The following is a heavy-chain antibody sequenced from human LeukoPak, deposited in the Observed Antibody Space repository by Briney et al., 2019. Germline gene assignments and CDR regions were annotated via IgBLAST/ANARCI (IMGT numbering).Heavy chain of an antibody. Sequence: ASVKVSCKASGGTFSSYAVSWVRQAPGQGLEWMGGIIPIFGTANYAQKLQGRVTITADESTSTAYMELSSLRSVDTAVYYCAVDYYDSSGYPKPNWFDPWGQGTLVTVSS. CDR2: IIPIFGTA. V-gene: IGHV1-69*13. J-gene: IGHJ5*02. D-gene: IGHD3-22*01. CDR1: GGTFSSYA. CDR3: AVDYYDSSGYPKPNWFDP.